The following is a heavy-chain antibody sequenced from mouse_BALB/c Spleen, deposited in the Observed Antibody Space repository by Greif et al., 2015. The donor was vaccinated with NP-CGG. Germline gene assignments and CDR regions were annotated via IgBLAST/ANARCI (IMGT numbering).Heavy chain of an antibody. CDR1: GYSITSGYY. J-gene: IGHJ2*01. CDR2: ISYDGSN. CDR3: ARERDYYGSRYYFDY. Sequence: EVQLVESGPGLVKPSQSLSLTCSVTGYSITSGYYWNWIRQFPGNKLEWMGYISYDGSNNYNPSLKNRISITRDTSKNQFFLKLNSVTTEDTATYYCARERDYYGSRYYFDYWGQGTTLTVSS. D-gene: IGHD1-1*01. V-gene: IGHV3-6*02.